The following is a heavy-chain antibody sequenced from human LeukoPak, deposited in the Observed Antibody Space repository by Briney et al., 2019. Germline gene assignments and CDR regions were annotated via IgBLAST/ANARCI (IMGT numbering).Heavy chain of an antibody. D-gene: IGHD3-10*01. CDR1: GFTFSDYY. J-gene: IGHJ3*02. CDR2: ISSSGSTI. V-gene: IGHV3-11*01. Sequence: GGSLRLSCAASGFTFSDYYMSWIRQAPGKGLEWVSYISSSGSTIYYADSVKGRFTVSRDNAKNSLYLQMNSLRAEDTAVYYCARVTSYGSGSAAFDIWGQGTMVTVSS. CDR3: ARVTSYGSGSAAFDI.